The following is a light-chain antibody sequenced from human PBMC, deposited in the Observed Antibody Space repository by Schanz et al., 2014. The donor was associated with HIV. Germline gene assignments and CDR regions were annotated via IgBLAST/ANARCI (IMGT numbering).Light chain of an antibody. CDR3: SSYAGGNKLI. J-gene: IGLJ2*01. CDR2: DNT. V-gene: IGLV1-40*01. Sequence: QSVLAQPPSVSGAPGQRVTISCTGSSSNIGADFDVHWYQLLPGTAPKLLIFDNTNRPSGVPARFSGSKSGSSASLAISGLQAEDEADYYCSSYAGGNKLIFGGGTKLTVL. CDR1: SSNIGADFD.